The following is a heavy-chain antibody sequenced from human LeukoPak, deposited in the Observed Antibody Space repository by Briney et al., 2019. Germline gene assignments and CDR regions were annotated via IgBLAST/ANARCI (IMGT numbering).Heavy chain of an antibody. J-gene: IGHJ4*02. V-gene: IGHV3-7*02. CDR2: ISQDGSEK. D-gene: IGHD3-10*01. Sequence: GGSLRLSCAASRFTFSRYWMTWVRQAPGQGLEWVASISQDGSEKMYSDSVKGRFTISRDNAKNSVFLQMNSLRAEDTAVYYCVGLGENYWGQGTLVTASS. CDR3: VGLGENY. CDR1: RFTFSRYW.